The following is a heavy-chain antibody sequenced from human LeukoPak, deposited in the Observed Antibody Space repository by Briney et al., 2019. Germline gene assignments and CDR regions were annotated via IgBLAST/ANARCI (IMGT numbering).Heavy chain of an antibody. CDR2: INHSGST. CDR1: GLTLSTAW. D-gene: IGHD2-15*01. J-gene: IGHJ4*02. CDR3: ARGGGNCSGGSCPGPFDY. Sequence: GSLRLSCTASGLTLSTAWMSWVRQAPGKGLEWIGEINHSGSTNYNPSLKSRVTISVDTSKNQFSLKLSSVTAADTAVYYCARGGGNCSGGSCPGPFDYWGQGTLVTVSS. V-gene: IGHV4-34*01.